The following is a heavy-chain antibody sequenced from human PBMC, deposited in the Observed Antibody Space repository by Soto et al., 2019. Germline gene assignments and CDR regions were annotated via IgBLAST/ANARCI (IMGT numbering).Heavy chain of an antibody. J-gene: IGHJ4*02. CDR1: GFTFRNYG. CDR3: LRGGNYVWGSYQD. Sequence: EVQVVESGGGLGQPGGSLRLSCGASGFTFRNYGMYWVRQAPGKGLVWVSHINGDGSITAYADSVRGRFTISRDDAKNTLFLQMNSLRPEDTAVYYCLRGGNYVWGSYQDWGQGTLVTVSS. CDR2: INGDGSIT. D-gene: IGHD3-16*02. V-gene: IGHV3-74*01.